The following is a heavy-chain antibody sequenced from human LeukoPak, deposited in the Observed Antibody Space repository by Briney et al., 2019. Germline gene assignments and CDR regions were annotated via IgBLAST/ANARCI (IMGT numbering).Heavy chain of an antibody. CDR2: IYYSGST. V-gene: IGHV4-59*01. J-gene: IGHJ2*01. CDR1: GGSISSYY. Sequence: SETLSLTCTVSGGSISSYYWSWIRQPPGKGLEWIGYIYYSGSTNYNPSLKSRVTISVDTSKNQFSLKLSSVTAADTAVYYCAREASSWYFELWGRGTLVTVSS. CDR3: AREASSWYFEL.